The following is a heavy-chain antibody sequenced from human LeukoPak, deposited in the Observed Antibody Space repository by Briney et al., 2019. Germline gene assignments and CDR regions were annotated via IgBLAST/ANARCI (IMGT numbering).Heavy chain of an antibody. CDR1: GYTLTELS. Sequence: ASVKVSCKVSGYTLTELSMHWVRQAPGKGLEWMGGFDPEDGETIYAQKFQGRVTMTEDTSTDTAYMELSSLRSEDTAVYYCATAFLVYSSSPHWFDPWGQGTLVTVSS. CDR3: ATAFLVYSSSPHWFDP. V-gene: IGHV1-24*01. D-gene: IGHD6-6*01. J-gene: IGHJ5*02. CDR2: FDPEDGET.